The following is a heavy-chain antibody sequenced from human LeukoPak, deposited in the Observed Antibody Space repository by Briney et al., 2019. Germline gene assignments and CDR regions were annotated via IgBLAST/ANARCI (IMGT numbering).Heavy chain of an antibody. D-gene: IGHD5-12*01. J-gene: IGHJ4*02. CDR2: ISSSSSYI. CDR3: AVFGGYDFDY. CDR1: GFTFSSYS. V-gene: IGHV3-21*01. Sequence: GGFLRLSCAASGFTFSSYSMNWVRQAPGKGLEWVSSISSSSSYIYYADSVKGRFTISRDNAKNSLYLQMNSLRAEDTAVYYCAVFGGYDFDYWGQGTLVTVSS.